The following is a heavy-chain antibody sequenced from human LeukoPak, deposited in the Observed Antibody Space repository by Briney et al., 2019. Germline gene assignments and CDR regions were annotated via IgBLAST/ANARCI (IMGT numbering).Heavy chain of an antibody. CDR1: GGSISSYY. Sequence: SETLSLTCTVSGGSISSYYWSWIRQPPGKGLEWIGYIYYSGSTNYNPSLKSRVTISVDTSKNQFSLKLSSVTAADTAVYYCARHQIPFRYYYYGMDVWGQGTTVTVSS. CDR3: ARHQIPFRYYYYGMDV. V-gene: IGHV4-59*08. D-gene: IGHD2/OR15-2a*01. CDR2: IYYSGST. J-gene: IGHJ6*02.